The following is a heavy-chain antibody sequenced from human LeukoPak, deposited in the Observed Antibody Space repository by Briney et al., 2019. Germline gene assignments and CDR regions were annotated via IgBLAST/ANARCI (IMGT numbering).Heavy chain of an antibody. Sequence: ASVKVSCKASGYTFTGYYMHWVRQAPGQGLEWMGWINPSSGGTNYAQKFQGRVTMTRDTSISTAYMELSRLRSDDTAVYYCARMIEMTTVTDDAFDIWGQGTMVTVSS. CDR2: INPSSGGT. D-gene: IGHD4-17*01. V-gene: IGHV1-2*02. CDR1: GYTFTGYY. CDR3: ARMIEMTTVTDDAFDI. J-gene: IGHJ3*02.